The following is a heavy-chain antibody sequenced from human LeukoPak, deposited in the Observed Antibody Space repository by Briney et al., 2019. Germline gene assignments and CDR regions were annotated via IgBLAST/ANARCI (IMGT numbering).Heavy chain of an antibody. CDR2: IYHSGST. D-gene: IGHD3-16*01. Sequence: SETLSLTCAVSGGSISSGGYSWSWIRQPPGKGLEWIGYIYHSGSTYYNPSLKSRVTISVDRSKNQFSLKLSSVTAADTAVYYCASDGARQGFAYWGQGTLVTVSS. J-gene: IGHJ4*02. CDR1: GGSISSGGYS. CDR3: ASDGARQGFAY. V-gene: IGHV4-30-2*01.